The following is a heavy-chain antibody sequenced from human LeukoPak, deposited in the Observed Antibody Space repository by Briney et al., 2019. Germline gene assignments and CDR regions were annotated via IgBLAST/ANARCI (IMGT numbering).Heavy chain of an antibody. Sequence: SETLSLTCTVSGGSISSGSYYWSWIRQPAGKGLEWIGRIYTSGSTNYNPSLKSRVTISVDTSKNQFSLKLSSVTAADTAVYYCARGGASSDYWGQGTLVTVSS. CDR3: ARGGASSDY. CDR1: GGSISSGSYY. J-gene: IGHJ4*02. D-gene: IGHD5-12*01. V-gene: IGHV4-61*02. CDR2: IYTSGST.